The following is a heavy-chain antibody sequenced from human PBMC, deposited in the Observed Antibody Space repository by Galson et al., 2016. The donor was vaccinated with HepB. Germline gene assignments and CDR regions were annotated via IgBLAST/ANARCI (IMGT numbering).Heavy chain of an antibody. D-gene: IGHD6-19*01. Sequence: ETLSLTCTVSGASINNSNYYWGWIRQPPGKGLEWIANIYYSGGTYYNPSLTRRVTISADTSKKQFPLKLTSVTAADTAMYYCARLPWSGWSPSWFDPWGQGTQVTVSS. CDR2: IYYSGGT. J-gene: IGHJ5*02. V-gene: IGHV4-39*01. CDR3: ARLPWSGWSPSWFDP. CDR1: GASINNSNYY.